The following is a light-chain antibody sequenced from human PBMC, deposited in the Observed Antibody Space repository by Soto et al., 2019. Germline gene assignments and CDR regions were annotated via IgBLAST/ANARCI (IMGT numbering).Light chain of an antibody. CDR3: QKYDSAPCT. CDR2: SAS. Sequence: DIQMTQSPSSLSASVGDRVTITCRASQGIGYFLTWYQQKPGKAPKLIIYSASCLYSGAPSRFSGSGSGTEFTLTIFNLQPDDFATYYCQKYDSAPCTFGHGTRVEIK. J-gene: IGKJ2*02. CDR1: QGIGYF. V-gene: IGKV1-27*01.